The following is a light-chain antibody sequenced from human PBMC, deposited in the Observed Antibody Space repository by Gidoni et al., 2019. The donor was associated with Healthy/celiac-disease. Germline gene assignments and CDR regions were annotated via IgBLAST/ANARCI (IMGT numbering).Light chain of an antibody. CDR1: QSVSSN. CDR2: GAS. V-gene: IGKV3-15*01. Sequence: EIVMTQSPATLSVSPGERATLSCRASQSVSSNLDWYQQKPGQAPRLLIYGASTRATGIPARFSGSGSGTEFTLTISSLQSEDFAVYYCQQGETFGHXTKVDIK. J-gene: IGKJ3*01. CDR3: QQGET.